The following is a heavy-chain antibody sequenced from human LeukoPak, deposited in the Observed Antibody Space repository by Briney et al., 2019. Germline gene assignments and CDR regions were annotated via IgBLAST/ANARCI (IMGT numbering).Heavy chain of an antibody. CDR2: ISSSSSYI. CDR3: AKVAIVVVPAARSEYFQH. D-gene: IGHD2-2*01. V-gene: IGHV3-21*01. CDR1: GFTFSSYS. Sequence: GGSLRLSCAASGFTFSSYSMNWVRQAPGKGLEWVSSISSSSSYIYYADSVKGRFTISRDNAKNSLYLQMNSLRAKDTAVYYCAKVAIVVVPAARSEYFQHWGQGTLVTVSS. J-gene: IGHJ1*01.